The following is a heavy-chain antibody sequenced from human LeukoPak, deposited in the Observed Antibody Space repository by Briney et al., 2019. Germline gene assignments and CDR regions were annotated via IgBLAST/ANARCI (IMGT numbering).Heavy chain of an antibody. J-gene: IGHJ3*02. V-gene: IGHV4-59*01. Sequence: PSETLSLTCTVSGGSISSYYWSWIRQPPGKGLEWIGYIYYSGSTSYNPSLKSRVTISVDTSKNQFSLKLSSVTAADTAVYYCAGARYTAFDIWGQGTMVTVSS. CDR3: AGARYTAFDI. CDR1: GGSISSYY. D-gene: IGHD5-12*01. CDR2: IYYSGST.